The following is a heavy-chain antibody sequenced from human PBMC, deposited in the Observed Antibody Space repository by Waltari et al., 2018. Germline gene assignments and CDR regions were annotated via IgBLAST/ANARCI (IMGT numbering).Heavy chain of an antibody. D-gene: IGHD5-12*01. Sequence: QVQLVQSGAEVKKPGASVKVSCKASGYTFTSYAMHWVRQAPGQRLEGMGWINAGNGNTKYSQEFQGRVTITRDTSASTAYMELSSLRSEDMAVYYCARDLGGYDAYYFDYWGQGTLVTVSS. V-gene: IGHV1-3*03. CDR1: GYTFTSYA. CDR2: INAGNGNT. J-gene: IGHJ4*02. CDR3: ARDLGGYDAYYFDY.